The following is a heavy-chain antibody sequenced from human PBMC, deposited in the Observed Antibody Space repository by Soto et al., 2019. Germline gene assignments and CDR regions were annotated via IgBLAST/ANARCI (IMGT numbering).Heavy chain of an antibody. CDR2: IDPSDSYT. CDR1: GYSFTSYW. CDR3: ARRSYAIAAQVFWFDP. V-gene: IGHV5-10-1*01. Sequence: GESLKISCKGSGYSFTSYWISWVRQMPGKGLEWMGRIDPSDSYTNYSPSLQGHVTISADKSISTAYLQWSSLKASDTAMYCCARRSYAIAAQVFWFDPWGQGTLVTVSS. J-gene: IGHJ5*02. D-gene: IGHD6-6*01.